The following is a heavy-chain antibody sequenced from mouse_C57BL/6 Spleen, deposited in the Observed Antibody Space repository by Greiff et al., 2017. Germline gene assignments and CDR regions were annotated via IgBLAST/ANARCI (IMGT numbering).Heavy chain of an antibody. V-gene: IGHV1-82*01. Sequence: VQLQQSGPELVKPGASVKISCKASGYAFSSSWMNWVKQRPGKGLEWIGRICPGDGDTNYNGKFKGKATLTADKYSSTSYMKRSSLTSEDSAVYFCAGDYDDAMDYWGQGTSVTVSS. CDR1: GYAFSSSW. J-gene: IGHJ4*01. CDR3: AGDYDDAMDY. CDR2: ICPGDGDT. D-gene: IGHD2-4*01.